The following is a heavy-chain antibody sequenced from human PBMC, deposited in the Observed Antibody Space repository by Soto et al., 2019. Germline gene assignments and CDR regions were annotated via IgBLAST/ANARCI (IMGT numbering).Heavy chain of an antibody. CDR3: ARDVGSSSSPLYYFDY. CDR1: GDSVSSNSAA. D-gene: IGHD6-6*01. V-gene: IGHV6-1*01. CDR2: TYYRSKWYS. J-gene: IGHJ4*02. Sequence: QVQLQQSGPGLVKPSQTLSLTCAISGDSVSSNSAAWNWIRQSPSRGLEWLGRTYYRSKWYSYYAVSVKSLIPINPDTSKNHFSLPLNSVTPEDTAVYYCARDVGSSSSPLYYFDYWGQGTLVTVSS.